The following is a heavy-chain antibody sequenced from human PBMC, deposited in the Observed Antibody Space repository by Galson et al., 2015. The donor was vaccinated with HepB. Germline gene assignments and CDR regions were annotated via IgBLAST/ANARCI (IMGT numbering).Heavy chain of an antibody. CDR2: IYYSGST. V-gene: IGHV4-39*01. Sequence: ETLSLTCTVSGGSISSSSYYWGWIRQPPGKGLEWTGSIYYSGSTYYNPSLKSRVTISVDTSKNQFSLKLSSVTAADTAVYYCARHRVAPVAFDVWGQGTMVTVSS. J-gene: IGHJ3*01. CDR3: ARHRVAPVAFDV. D-gene: IGHD2-15*01. CDR1: GGSISSSSYY.